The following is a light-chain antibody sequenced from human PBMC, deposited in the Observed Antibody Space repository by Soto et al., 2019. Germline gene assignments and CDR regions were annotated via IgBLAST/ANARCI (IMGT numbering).Light chain of an antibody. CDR3: QQSYSTET. V-gene: IGKV1-39*01. CDR1: QTIGNY. CDR2: AAS. J-gene: IGKJ3*01. Sequence: DIQMTQSPSSLSASVGDRLTITCRASQTIGNYLYWYQQKPGKAPKLLIYAASSLQSGVPSRFSGSGSGTDFTLTISSLQPEDFATYYCQQSYSTETFGPGTKVDIK.